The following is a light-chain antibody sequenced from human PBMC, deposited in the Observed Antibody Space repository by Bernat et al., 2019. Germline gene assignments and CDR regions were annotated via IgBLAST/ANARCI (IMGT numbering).Light chain of an antibody. CDR3: QAWDSSTGV. J-gene: IGLJ3*02. V-gene: IGLV3-1*01. CDR1: YLGSKY. CDR2: RDD. Sequence: SYDLTQPPSMSVSPGQTARITCSGAYLGSKYTCWYQQKPGQSPVVVIYRDDKRPSGIPERFSGSHSGNTATLTISGAQAMDEADYYCQAWDSSTGVFGGGTKLPS.